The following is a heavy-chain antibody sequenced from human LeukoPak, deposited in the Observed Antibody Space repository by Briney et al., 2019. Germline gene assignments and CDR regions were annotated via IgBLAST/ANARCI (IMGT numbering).Heavy chain of an antibody. Sequence: SETLSLTCTVSGGSISSISNYWGWIRQPPGKGLEYIGSVSYSRSTYYNPSLKSRVTMSADTSKNQFSLKLSSVTAADTAVYYCARLTPYSGSPLDDYWGQGTLVTVSS. J-gene: IGHJ4*02. V-gene: IGHV4-39*01. D-gene: IGHD1-26*01. CDR2: VSYSRST. CDR1: GGSISSISNY. CDR3: ARLTPYSGSPLDDY.